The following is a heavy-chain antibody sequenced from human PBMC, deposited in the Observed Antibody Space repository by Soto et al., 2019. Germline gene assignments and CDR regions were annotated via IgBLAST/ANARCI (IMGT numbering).Heavy chain of an antibody. CDR2: IYPGDSDT. CDR3: ARQEIEYSSSSGPYYYYMDV. D-gene: IGHD6-6*01. V-gene: IGHV5-51*01. Sequence: GESLKISCKGSGYSVTIYWIGWVRQMPGKGLEWMGIIYPGDSDTRYSPSFQGQVTISADKSISTAYLQWSSLKASDTAMYYCARQEIEYSSSSGPYYYYMDVWGKGTTVTVSS. CDR1: GYSVTIYW. J-gene: IGHJ6*03.